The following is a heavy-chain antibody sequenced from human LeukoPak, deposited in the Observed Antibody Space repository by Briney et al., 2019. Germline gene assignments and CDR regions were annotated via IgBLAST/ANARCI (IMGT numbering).Heavy chain of an antibody. J-gene: IGHJ4*02. CDR3: ARERGYSGYDYFIDSPSDY. CDR2: ISSSGNTI. CDR1: GFTFSCYE. V-gene: IGHV3-48*03. Sequence: PGGSLRLSCAASGFTFSCYEMNWVRQAPGKGLEWVSYISSSGNTIYYGDSVKGRFTISRDNAKNSLYLQMNSLRAEDTAVYYCARERGYSGYDYFIDSPSDYWGQGTLVTVSS. D-gene: IGHD5-12*01.